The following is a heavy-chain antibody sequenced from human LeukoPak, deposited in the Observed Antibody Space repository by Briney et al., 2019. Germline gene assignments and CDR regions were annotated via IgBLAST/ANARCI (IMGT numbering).Heavy chain of an antibody. CDR2: IIPIFGTA. Sequence: SVKVSCKASGYTFTGYYMHWVRQAPGQGVEWMGGIIPIFGTANYAQKFQGRVTITADKSTSTAYMELSSLRSEDTAVYYCARVEPNYSIDYWGQRTLVTVSS. CDR3: ARVEPNYSIDY. D-gene: IGHD1-7*01. CDR1: GYTFTGYY. V-gene: IGHV1-69*06. J-gene: IGHJ4*02.